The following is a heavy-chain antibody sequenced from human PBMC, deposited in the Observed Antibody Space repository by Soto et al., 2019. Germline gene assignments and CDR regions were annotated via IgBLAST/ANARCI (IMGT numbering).Heavy chain of an antibody. CDR2: IIPIFGTA. V-gene: IGHV1-69*13. J-gene: IGHJ4*02. D-gene: IGHD3-22*01. CDR3: ARDQKSDYYDSSGYSSLDY. CDR1: GGTFSSYA. Sequence: VKVSCKASGGTFSSYAISWVRQAPGQGLEWMGGIIPIFGTANYAQKFQGRVTITADESTSTAYMELSSLRSEDTAVYYCARDQKSDYYDSSGYSSLDYWGQGTLVTVSS.